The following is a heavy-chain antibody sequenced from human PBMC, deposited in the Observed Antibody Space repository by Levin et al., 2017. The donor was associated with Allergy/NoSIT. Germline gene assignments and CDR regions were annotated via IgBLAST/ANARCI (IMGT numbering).Heavy chain of an antibody. CDR2: ITSRSRTI. Sequence: GESLKISCAASGFTFSSYSMNWVRQAPGKGLEWISFITSRSRTIYYADSVKGRFIISRDDAKNSLFLHMNSLSDDDTAVYYCARAPQGTNMVRGVSVSYPGYFDYWGQGALVTVSS. CDR1: GFTFSSYS. CDR3: ARAPQGTNMVRGVSVSYPGYFDY. V-gene: IGHV3-48*02. J-gene: IGHJ4*02. D-gene: IGHD3-10*01.